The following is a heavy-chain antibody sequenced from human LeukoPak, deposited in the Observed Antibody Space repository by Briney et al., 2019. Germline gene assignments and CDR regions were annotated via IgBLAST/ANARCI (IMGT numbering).Heavy chain of an antibody. Sequence: SETLSLTCTVSGGSISSYYWSWIRQPPGKGLEWIGYIYYSGSTNYNPSPKSRVTISVDTSKNQFSLKLSSVTAADTAVYYCAGGGTAVWGQGTLVTVSS. CDR2: IYYSGST. CDR3: AGGGTAV. CDR1: GGSISSYY. J-gene: IGHJ4*02. D-gene: IGHD6-19*01. V-gene: IGHV4-59*01.